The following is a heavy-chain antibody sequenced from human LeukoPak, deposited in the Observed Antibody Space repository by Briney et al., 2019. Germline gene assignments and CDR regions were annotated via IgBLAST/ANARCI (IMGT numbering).Heavy chain of an antibody. CDR2: TSSSDAGT. Sequence: PGGSLRLSCAASGFTLSTYAMSWVRQTPGKGLEWVAATSSSDAGTYHADSVRGRFTISRENSKNTLYLQMNSLRAEDAAVYFCAKAPVTSCRGAYCYPFDSWGQGTLVTVSS. V-gene: IGHV3-23*01. CDR1: GFTLSTYA. CDR3: AKAPVTSCRGAYCYPFDS. D-gene: IGHD2-21*01. J-gene: IGHJ4*02.